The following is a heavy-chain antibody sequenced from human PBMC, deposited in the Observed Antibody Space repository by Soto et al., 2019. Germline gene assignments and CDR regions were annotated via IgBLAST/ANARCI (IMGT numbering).Heavy chain of an antibody. CDR1: GGSISSDGYY. CDR2: IYYSGST. V-gene: IGHV4-31*03. Sequence: SETLSLTCTVSGGSISSDGYYWSWIRQHPGKGLEWIGYIYYSGSTYYNPSLKSRVTISVDTSKNQFSLKLSSVTAADTAVYYCARPVVGYCSGGSCYYGMDVWGHGPTVTVSS. D-gene: IGHD2-15*01. CDR3: ARPVVGYCSGGSCYYGMDV. J-gene: IGHJ6*02.